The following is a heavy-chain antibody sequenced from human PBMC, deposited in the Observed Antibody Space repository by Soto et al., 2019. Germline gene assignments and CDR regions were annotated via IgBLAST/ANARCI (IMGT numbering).Heavy chain of an antibody. D-gene: IGHD2-21*01. CDR2: VNPNTGGS. CDR1: GYTFTEFF. V-gene: IGHV1-2*02. J-gene: IGHJ5*02. CDR3: ATEVHCSATHCSSVRWFDP. Sequence: QVQLVQSGAEVKQPGASVRVSCKASGYTFTEFFIYWLRQAPGQGLEWMGWVNPNTGGSNSEQKLQGRVTMTWDTSTSTAYLDLTNLRSDDTAVHHCATEVHCSATHCSSVRWFDPSGQGTPVTVSS.